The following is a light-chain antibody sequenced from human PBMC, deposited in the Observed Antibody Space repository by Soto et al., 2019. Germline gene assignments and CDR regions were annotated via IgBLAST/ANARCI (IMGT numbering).Light chain of an antibody. J-gene: IGKJ1*01. V-gene: IGKV3-15*01. CDR3: HQYNYWPPET. Sequence: EMVLTRSPATLSVSLGETANLSCRTSQTFSRNLAWYQHKPGQPPRLLIYAASTRVTGIPARFSGSRSGSEFTLTISSVQSEDCAVYHCHQYNYWPPETFGQGTKVDIK. CDR2: AAS. CDR1: QTFSRN.